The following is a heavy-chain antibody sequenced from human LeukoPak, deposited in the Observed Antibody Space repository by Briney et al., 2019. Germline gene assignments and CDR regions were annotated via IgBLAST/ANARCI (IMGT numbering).Heavy chain of an antibody. Sequence: PSETLSLTCTVSGGSISSSSYYWGWIRQPPGKGLEWIGSIYYSGSTYYNPSLKSRVTISVDTSKNQFSLKLSSVTAADTAVYYCARGVGKSSGYYYYFDYWGQGTLVTVSS. CDR3: ARGVGKSSGYYYYFDY. CDR2: IYYSGST. J-gene: IGHJ4*02. V-gene: IGHV4-39*07. D-gene: IGHD3-22*01. CDR1: GGSISSSSYY.